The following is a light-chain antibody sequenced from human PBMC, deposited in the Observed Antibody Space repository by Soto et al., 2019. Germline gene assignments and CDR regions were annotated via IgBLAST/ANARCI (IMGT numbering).Light chain of an antibody. Sequence: DVVMTQSPLSLPDTLGQPASISCRSTQSLVHSDGNTHLNWFQQRPGQSPRRLICKVSNRESGVPDRFSGSASGTDFTLKISRVEAEDLGVYYCMQGTHWPYTFGQGTKLEIK. CDR2: KVS. CDR1: QSLVHSDGNTH. CDR3: MQGTHWPYT. J-gene: IGKJ2*01. V-gene: IGKV2-30*02.